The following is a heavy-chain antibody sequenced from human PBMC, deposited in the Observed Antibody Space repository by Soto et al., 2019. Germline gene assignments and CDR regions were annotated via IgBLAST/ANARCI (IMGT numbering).Heavy chain of an antibody. Sequence: QVHLVESGGGVVQPGRSLRLSCAASGFSFSKYGMHWVRQAPGKGLEWVAEMSDDGSKKYYGDSVKGRFTISRDNYKNTLYLLMDSLRPEDTAMYYCAKELRETGGYYFDCWGQGTVVTVSS. J-gene: IGHJ4*02. V-gene: IGHV3-30*18. CDR1: GFSFSKYG. CDR3: AKELRETGGYYFDC. CDR2: MSDDGSKK. D-gene: IGHD3-16*01.